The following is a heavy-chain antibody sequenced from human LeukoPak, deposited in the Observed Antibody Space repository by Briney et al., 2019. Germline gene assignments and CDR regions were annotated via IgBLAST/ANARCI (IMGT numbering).Heavy chain of an antibody. CDR3: ARVLVVPAATSPASQYFDL. J-gene: IGHJ2*01. CDR2: ISSSSSYI. CDR1: GFTFSSYS. Sequence: PGGSLRLSCAASGFTFSSYSMNWVRQAPGKGLEWVSSISSSSSYIYYADSVKGRFTISRDNAKNSLYLQMNSLRAEDTAVYYCARVLVVPAATSPASQYFDLWGRGTLVTVSS. V-gene: IGHV3-21*04. D-gene: IGHD2-2*01.